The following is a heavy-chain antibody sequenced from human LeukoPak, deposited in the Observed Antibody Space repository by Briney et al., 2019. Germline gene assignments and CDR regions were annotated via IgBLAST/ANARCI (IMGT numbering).Heavy chain of an antibody. J-gene: IGHJ4*02. V-gene: IGHV4-39*01. CDR3: ARHRRYYDSSGYYHFDY. CDR1: GGSISSSSYS. D-gene: IGHD3-22*01. Sequence: SETLSLTCTVSGGSISSSSYSWGWIRQPPGKGLAWIGSIYYRESTYYNPSLKSRVTISVDTSKNPFSLKLSPVTAADTAVYYCARHRRYYDSSGYYHFDYWGQGSLVTVSS. CDR2: IYYREST.